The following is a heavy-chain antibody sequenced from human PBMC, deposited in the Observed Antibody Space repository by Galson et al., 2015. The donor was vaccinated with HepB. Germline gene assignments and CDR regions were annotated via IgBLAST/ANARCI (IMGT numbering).Heavy chain of an antibody. V-gene: IGHV5-10-1*01. CDR3: ARQGDSYVDTAMVKDY. CDR1: GYSFTSYW. D-gene: IGHD5-18*01. Sequence: QSGAEVTKPGESLRISCKGSGYSFTSYWISWVRQMPGKGLEWMGRIDPSDSYTNYSPSFQGHVTISADKSISTAYLQWSSLKASDTAMYYCARQGDSYVDTAMVKDYWGQGTLVTVSS. CDR2: IDPSDSYT. J-gene: IGHJ4*02.